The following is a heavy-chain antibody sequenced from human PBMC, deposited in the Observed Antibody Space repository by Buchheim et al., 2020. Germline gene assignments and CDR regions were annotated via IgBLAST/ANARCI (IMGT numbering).Heavy chain of an antibody. CDR1: GFTFSVYS. D-gene: IGHD1-26*01. V-gene: IGHV3-21*01. CDR3: ARFSSEGSYYCNCGMDV. J-gene: IGHJ6*02. Sequence: EVQLVESGGGLVKPGGSLRLSCAASGFTFSVYSINWVRQAPGKGLEWVSSTSGRGRYIDYADSVKGRFIIFRDNAENSLSLQMNSLRAEDTAVYYCARFSSEGSYYCNCGMDVWGQGTT. CDR2: TSGRGRYI.